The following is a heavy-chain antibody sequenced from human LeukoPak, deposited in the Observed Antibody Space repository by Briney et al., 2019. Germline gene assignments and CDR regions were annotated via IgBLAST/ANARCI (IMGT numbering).Heavy chain of an antibody. CDR2: IYTSVST. J-gene: IGHJ4*02. D-gene: IGHD3-16*02. V-gene: IGHV4-4*07. CDR1: SPSITSYY. Sequence: SPTLSLTYTLASPSITSYYSSSIRHPAGKGLEWLACIYTSVSTNYNPPFKTGSTMSEDTSKNQFSLKLSSVTAADPAVYYCASGRYYDYVWGSYRFDYWGQGTLVTVSS. CDR3: ASGRYYDYVWGSYRFDY.